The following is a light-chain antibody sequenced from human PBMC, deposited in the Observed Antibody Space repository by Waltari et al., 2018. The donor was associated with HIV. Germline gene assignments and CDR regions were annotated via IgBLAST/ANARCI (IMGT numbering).Light chain of an antibody. J-gene: IGLJ2*01. CDR1: RSNLGGNT. CDR2: TNN. CDR3: AAWDDSLNGLV. Sequence: QSVLTQPPSASGTPGPRVTISCSGSRSNLGGNTVDWYQPLQGTAPKLLIYTNNLRPSGGPDLFSCPESGASASLVISVLQSEDGADYYCAAWDDSLNGLVFGGGTKLTVL. V-gene: IGLV1-44*01.